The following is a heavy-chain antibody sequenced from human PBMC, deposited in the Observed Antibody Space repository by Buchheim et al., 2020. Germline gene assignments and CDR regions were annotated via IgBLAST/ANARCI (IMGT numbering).Heavy chain of an antibody. CDR1: GFTFSSYG. V-gene: IGHV3-30*18. J-gene: IGHJ6*02. Sequence: QVQLVESGGGVVQPGRSLRLSCAASGFTFSSYGMHWVRQAPGKGLEWVAVISYDGSNKYYADSVKGRFTISRDNSKNTLYLQMNSLRAEDTAVYYCAKDLHCSSTSCYRAGGMDVWGQGTT. CDR2: ISYDGSNK. CDR3: AKDLHCSSTSCYRAGGMDV. D-gene: IGHD2-2*02.